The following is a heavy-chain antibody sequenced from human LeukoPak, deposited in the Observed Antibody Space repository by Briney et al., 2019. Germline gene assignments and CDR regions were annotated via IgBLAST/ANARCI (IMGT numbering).Heavy chain of an antibody. CDR3: ARDQNYYDSSGYYGIDC. Sequence: GASVKVSCKASGYTFTGYYMHWVRQAPGQGREWMGWINPNSGGTNYAQKFQDRVTMTRDTSISTAYMELSRLRSDDTAVYYCARDQNYYDSSGYYGIDCWGQGTLVTVSS. D-gene: IGHD3-22*01. CDR2: INPNSGGT. CDR1: GYTFTGYY. V-gene: IGHV1-2*02. J-gene: IGHJ4*02.